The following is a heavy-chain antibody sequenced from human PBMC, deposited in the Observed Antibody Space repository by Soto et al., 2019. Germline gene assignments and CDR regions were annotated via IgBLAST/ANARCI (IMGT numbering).Heavy chain of an antibody. V-gene: IGHV1-8*01. CDR3: AGGLSYGQD. J-gene: IGHJ4*02. CDR2: MHPNSGNT. CDR1: GYTFTNYD. D-gene: IGHD1-26*01. Sequence: QVQLVQSGAEVKKPGASVKVSCKASGYTFTNYDIYWVRQATGQGLEWMGWMHPNSGNTGYAQKFQGRVTMTRNTSRSTAYMELSSLRAEDPAVYYCAGGLSYGQDWGQGTLVTVSS.